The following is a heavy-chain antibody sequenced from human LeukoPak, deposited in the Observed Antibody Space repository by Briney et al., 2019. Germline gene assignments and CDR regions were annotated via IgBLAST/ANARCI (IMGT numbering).Heavy chain of an antibody. Sequence: GGSLRLSCAASGFTFGHYWMNWVRLAPGKGLAWVANIREDGSDDTYVDSVKGRFAISRDNAKNSLYLQMNSLRAEDTAVYYCARDGGSSWYGRRIGYYFDYWGQGTLVTVSS. CDR1: GFTFGHYW. CDR3: ARDGGSSWYGRRIGYYFDY. CDR2: IREDGSDD. V-gene: IGHV3-7*01. J-gene: IGHJ4*02. D-gene: IGHD6-13*01.